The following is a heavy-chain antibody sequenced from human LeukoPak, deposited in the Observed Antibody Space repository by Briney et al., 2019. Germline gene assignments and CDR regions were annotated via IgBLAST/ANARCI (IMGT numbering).Heavy chain of an antibody. V-gene: IGHV3-21*01. CDR1: GFTFSSYW. CDR2: ISSSSSYI. J-gene: IGHJ3*02. Sequence: PGGSLRLSCAASGFTFSSYWMSWVRRAPGKGLEWVSSISSSSSYIYYADSVKGRFTISRDNAKNSLYLQMDSLRDEDTAVFYCARDVRAYSSSSSAFDIWGQGTMVTVSS. D-gene: IGHD6-6*01. CDR3: ARDVRAYSSSSSAFDI.